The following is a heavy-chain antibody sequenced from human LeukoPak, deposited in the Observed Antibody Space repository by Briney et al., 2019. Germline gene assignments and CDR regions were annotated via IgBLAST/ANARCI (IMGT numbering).Heavy chain of an antibody. CDR1: GFTFGSHA. J-gene: IGHJ4*02. Sequence: GGSLRLSCEASGFTFGSHAMYWVRQAPGKGLEWVAGIFGSGGSPHYADPVKGRFTISRDNSRNTVYLQINSLRAEDTAVYYCGKTTVGYSSGQKPAWPVDYWGQGTRVTVSS. CDR2: IFGSGGSP. D-gene: IGHD5-18*01. V-gene: IGHV3-23*01. CDR3: GKTTVGYSSGQKPAWPVDY.